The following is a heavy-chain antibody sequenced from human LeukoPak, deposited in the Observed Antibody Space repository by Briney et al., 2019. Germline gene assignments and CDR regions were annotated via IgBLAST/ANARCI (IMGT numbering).Heavy chain of an antibody. V-gene: IGHV3-23*01. Sequence: SGGSLRLSCAASGFTFSTYAMSWVRQAPGKGLEWVSSISGSAYRTYYADSVKGRFTISWDNSKNTLYQQTNSLRAEDTAVYYCAKSYSSSWYMTFDNWGQGTLVTVSS. CDR3: AKSYSSSWYMTFDN. CDR1: GFTFSTYA. CDR2: ISGSAYRT. J-gene: IGHJ4*02. D-gene: IGHD6-13*01.